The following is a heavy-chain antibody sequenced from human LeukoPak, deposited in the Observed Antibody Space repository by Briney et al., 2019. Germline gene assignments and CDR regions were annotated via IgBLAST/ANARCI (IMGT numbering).Heavy chain of an antibody. D-gene: IGHD3-3*01. CDR2: ISSSSSYI. CDR1: GFTFSSYS. J-gene: IGHJ5*02. V-gene: IGHV3-21*04. CDR3: AKEVEYYDFWSAQENNWFDP. Sequence: GGSLRLSCAASGFTFSSYSMNWVRQAPGKGLEWVSSISSSSSYIYYADSVKGRFTISRDNSKNTLYLQMNSLRAEDTAVYYCAKEVEYYDFWSAQENNWFDPWGQGTLVTVSS.